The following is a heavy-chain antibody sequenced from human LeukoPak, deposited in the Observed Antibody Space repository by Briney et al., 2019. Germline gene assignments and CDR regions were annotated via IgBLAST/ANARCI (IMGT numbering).Heavy chain of an antibody. CDR3: ARGRQWEMATISDY. V-gene: IGHV4-34*01. Sequence: KPSETLSLTCAVYGGSFSGYYWSWIRQPPGKGLEWIGEINHSGSTNYNPSLKSRVTISVDTSKNQFSLKLSSVTAAETAVYYCARGRQWEMATISDYWGQGTLVTVSS. CDR1: GGSFSGYY. J-gene: IGHJ4*02. D-gene: IGHD5-24*01. CDR2: INHSGST.